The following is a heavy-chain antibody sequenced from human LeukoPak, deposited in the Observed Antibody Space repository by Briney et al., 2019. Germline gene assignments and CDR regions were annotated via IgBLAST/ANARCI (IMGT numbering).Heavy chain of an antibody. J-gene: IGHJ6*03. CDR3: ARDKSSGSYYNYYYMDV. V-gene: IGHV3-23*01. Sequence: GGPLRLSCAASGFTLSSYAMSWVPQAPGKGLEWVSAFSGRGGSTYYADSVKGRFTISRDHTKNTLYLQMNSLRAEDTAVYYCARDKSSGSYYNYYYMDVWGKGTTVTVSS. CDR2: FSGRGGST. CDR1: GFTLSSYA. D-gene: IGHD1-26*01.